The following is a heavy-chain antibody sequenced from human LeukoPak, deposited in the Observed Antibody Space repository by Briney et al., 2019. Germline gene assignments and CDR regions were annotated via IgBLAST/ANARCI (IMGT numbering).Heavy chain of an antibody. D-gene: IGHD3-10*01. CDR1: GFTFSTYG. J-gene: IGHJ4*02. Sequence: GGSLRLSCAASGFTFSTYGMHWVRQAPGKGLEWVAFIRYDGSNKYYADSVKGRFTISRDNSKNTLYLQMNSLRAEDTAVYYCAKDFIGPITMVRGVILSYWGQGTLVTVSS. CDR3: AKDFIGPITMVRGVILSY. CDR2: IRYDGSNK. V-gene: IGHV3-30*02.